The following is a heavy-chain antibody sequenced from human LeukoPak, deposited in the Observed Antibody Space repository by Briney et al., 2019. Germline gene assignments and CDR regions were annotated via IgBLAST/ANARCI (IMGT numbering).Heavy chain of an antibody. D-gene: IGHD1-1*01. CDR3: ARVFWNRHLDY. Sequence: PGGSLKLSCAASGFTFNNAWMSWVRQAPGKGLEWVASIEEDGGQKNYVDSVKGRFTISRDNAKNSLYLQMNSLGAEDTAVYYCARVFWNRHLDYWGQGTLVTVSS. CDR2: IEEDGGQK. V-gene: IGHV3-7*01. J-gene: IGHJ4*02. CDR1: GFTFNNAW.